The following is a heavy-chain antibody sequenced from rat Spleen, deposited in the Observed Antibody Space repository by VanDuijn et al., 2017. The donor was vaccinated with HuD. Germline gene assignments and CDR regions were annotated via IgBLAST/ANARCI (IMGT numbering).Heavy chain of an antibody. CDR2: ITNTGGST. J-gene: IGHJ1*01. V-gene: IGHV5-31*01. Sequence: EVQLVESGGGLVQPGRSLKLSCVASGFTFNNYWMTWIRQAPGKGLEWVASITNTGGSTYYPDSVKGRFTISRDNAKSTLYLQMNSLRSEDTATYYCTRHYTTDYYWYFDFWGPGTMVTVSS. D-gene: IGHD1-6*01. CDR3: TRHYTTDYYWYFDF. CDR1: GFTFNNYW.